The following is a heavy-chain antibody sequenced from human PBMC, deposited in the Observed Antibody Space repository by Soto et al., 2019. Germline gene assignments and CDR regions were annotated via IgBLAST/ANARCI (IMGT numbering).Heavy chain of an antibody. CDR2: TSGRGGST. CDR1: GFTFIRDA. J-gene: IGHJ4*02. Sequence: EAQLLESGGGVVKPWGSLRLSCAAYGFTFIRDAMGWVRQARGMGLEWVSATSGRGGSTYHADSVQGRFTISRDTSKNRLYRKMNGLRSEDTAVYYYAKDRLVVPAARPDHFDYWGQGTLVT. V-gene: IGHV3-23*01. D-gene: IGHD2-2*01. CDR3: AKDRLVVPAARPDHFDY.